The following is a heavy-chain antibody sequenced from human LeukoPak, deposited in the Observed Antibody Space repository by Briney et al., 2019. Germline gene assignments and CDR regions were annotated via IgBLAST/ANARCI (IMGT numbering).Heavy chain of an antibody. D-gene: IGHD3-22*01. J-gene: IGHJ5*02. Sequence: PSETLSLTCTVSGGSISSSSYYWGWIRQPPGKGLEWIGSIYYSGSTYYNPSLKSRVTISVDTSKNQFSLKLSSVTAADTAVYYCARDAWYYYDSSGYSSFDPWGQGTLVTVSS. CDR3: ARDAWYYYDSSGYSSFDP. CDR2: IYYSGST. CDR1: GGSISSSSYY. V-gene: IGHV4-39*07.